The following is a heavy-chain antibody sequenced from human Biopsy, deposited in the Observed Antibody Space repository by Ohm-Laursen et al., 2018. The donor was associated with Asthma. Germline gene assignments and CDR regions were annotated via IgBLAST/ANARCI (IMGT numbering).Heavy chain of an antibody. D-gene: IGHD5-12*01. CDR2: INTNSGTP. CDR1: GYTFNSVA. CDR3: TRAGSTFVADY. Sequence: ASVNVSCKSSGYTFNSVAVMWVRQAPGQGLEWMGWINTNSGTPTYVQGFSGRFVFSLDPSVTTAYLQIDSLRSEDTGVYYCTRAGSTFVADYWGQGTLVTVSS. J-gene: IGHJ4*01. V-gene: IGHV7-4-1*01.